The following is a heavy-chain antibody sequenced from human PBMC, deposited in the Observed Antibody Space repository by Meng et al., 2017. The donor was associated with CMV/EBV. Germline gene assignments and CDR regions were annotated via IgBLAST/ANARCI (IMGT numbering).Heavy chain of an antibody. CDR2: IYYSGTT. V-gene: IGHV4-30-4*08. J-gene: IGHJ4*02. CDR1: GGSISSGDYY. CDR3: ARLSGSGTTSTGYHYAFDS. D-gene: IGHD3-22*01. Sequence: QVPLQGSGPGLVKPSQPLSLTCSVSGGSISSGDYYWSWIRQPPGKGLEWIGYIYYSGTTYYNPSLESRVTISVDTSKNQFSLNLSSVTAADTAVYYCARLSGSGTTSTGYHYAFDSWGQGTLVTVSS.